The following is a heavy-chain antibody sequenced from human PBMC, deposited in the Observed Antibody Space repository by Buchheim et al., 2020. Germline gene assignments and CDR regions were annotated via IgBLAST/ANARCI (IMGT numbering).Heavy chain of an antibody. CDR1: GFTFSSYE. Sequence: EVQLVESGGGLVQPGGSLRLSCAASGFTFSSYEMNWVRQAPGKGLEWVSYISSSGSTIYYADSVKGRFTISRDNAKNSLYLQMNSLRAEDTAVYYCARAYNVLRFVEWLSPKYYFDYWGQGTL. J-gene: IGHJ4*02. V-gene: IGHV3-48*03. CDR2: ISSSGSTI. CDR3: ARAYNVLRFVEWLSPKYYFDY. D-gene: IGHD3-3*01.